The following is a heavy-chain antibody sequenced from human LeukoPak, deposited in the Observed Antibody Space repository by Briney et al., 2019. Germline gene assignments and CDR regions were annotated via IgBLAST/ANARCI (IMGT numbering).Heavy chain of an antibody. D-gene: IGHD5-18*01. J-gene: IGHJ4*02. Sequence: ASVKVSCKASGYTFTSYGISWVRQPPGQGVEWMGLISAYNGNTNYAQKLQGRVTMTTDTSTSTAYMELRSLRSDDTAVYYCARDRYTAMAKGRFDYWGQGTLVTVSS. CDR3: ARDRYTAMAKGRFDY. CDR2: ISAYNGNT. V-gene: IGHV1-18*01. CDR1: GYTFTSYG.